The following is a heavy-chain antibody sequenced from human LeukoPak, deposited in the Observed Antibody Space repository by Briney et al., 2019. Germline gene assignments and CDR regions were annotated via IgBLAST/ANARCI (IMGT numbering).Heavy chain of an antibody. CDR3: ANSLEWLSLFDY. CDR1: GFTFSSYA. CDR2: ISGSGATI. D-gene: IGHD3-3*01. Sequence: GGSLRLSCAASGFTFSSYAMSWVRQAPGKGLEWVSVISGSGATIDYADSVKGRFTISRDNSKNTLYLQMNSLRAEDTAVYLCANSLEWLSLFDYWGQGTLVTVSS. J-gene: IGHJ4*02. V-gene: IGHV3-23*01.